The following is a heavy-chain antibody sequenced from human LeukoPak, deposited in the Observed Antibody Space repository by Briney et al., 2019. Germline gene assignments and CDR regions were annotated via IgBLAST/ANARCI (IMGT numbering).Heavy chain of an antibody. CDR3: ARVDGKPSRLRLGELPLYYYYGMDV. J-gene: IGHJ6*02. V-gene: IGHV4-34*01. Sequence: SETLSLTCAVYGGSFSGYYWSWIRQPPGKGLEWIGEINHSGSTNYNPSLKSRVTISVDTSKNQFSLKLSSVTAADTAVYYCARVDGKPSRLRLGELPLYYYYGMDVWGQGTTVTVSS. D-gene: IGHD3-16*01. CDR2: INHSGST. CDR1: GGSFSGYY.